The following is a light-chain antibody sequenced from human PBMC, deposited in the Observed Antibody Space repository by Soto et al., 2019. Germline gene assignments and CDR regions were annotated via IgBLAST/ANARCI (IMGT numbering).Light chain of an antibody. V-gene: IGKV1-5*03. CDR3: QQYNSYPGT. CDR2: KAS. Sequence: DIQMTQSPSTLSASVGDRVTITCRASQSISTWLAWYQQEPGKAPKLLIYKASSLESGVPSRFRGSGSGKEFTLTISSLQPDDFATYYCQQYNSYPGTFGQGTKVEIK. J-gene: IGKJ1*01. CDR1: QSISTW.